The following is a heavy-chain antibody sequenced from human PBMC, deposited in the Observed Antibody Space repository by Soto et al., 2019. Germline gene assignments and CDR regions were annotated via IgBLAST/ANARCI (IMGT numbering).Heavy chain of an antibody. V-gene: IGHV4-34*01. J-gene: IGHJ6*02. CDR3: EKPYYYYGMDV. Sequence: SETLSLTCAVYGGSFSGYYWSWIRQPPGKGLEWIGEINHSVSTNYNPSLKSRVTISVDTSKNQFSLKLSSVTAADTAVYYCEKPYYYYGMDVWGQGTTVTVSS. CDR2: INHSVST. CDR1: GGSFSGYY.